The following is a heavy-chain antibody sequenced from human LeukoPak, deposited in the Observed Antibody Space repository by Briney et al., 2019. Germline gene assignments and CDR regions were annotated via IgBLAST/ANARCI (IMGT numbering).Heavy chain of an antibody. CDR1: GFTLSTYW. Sequence: PGGSLRLSCAASGFTLSTYWMSWVRQAPGKGLEWVANTNQEGSEKYYVDSVKGRFTISKDNAKNALYLQMNSLRAEDTAVYYCARDPKWLDHWGQGTLVTVSS. CDR3: ARDPKWLDH. D-gene: IGHD5-12*01. V-gene: IGHV3-7*01. CDR2: TNQEGSEK. J-gene: IGHJ4*02.